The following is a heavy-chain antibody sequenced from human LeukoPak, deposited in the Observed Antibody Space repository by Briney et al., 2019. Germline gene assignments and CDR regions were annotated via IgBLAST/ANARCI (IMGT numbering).Heavy chain of an antibody. V-gene: IGHV5-51*01. CDR3: ARSSFRMAPVTPFDY. CDR2: NYAGDSDT. Sequence: GGSLKIFCKGSGYSFTSYWNGWVRQVPGKGLEWMGINYAGDSDTRYSPSFQGPVTISATKSINTAYLQWSSLQASDTAMYYCARSSFRMAPVTPFDYWGQGTPVTVSS. CDR1: GYSFTSYW. J-gene: IGHJ4*02. D-gene: IGHD4-11*01.